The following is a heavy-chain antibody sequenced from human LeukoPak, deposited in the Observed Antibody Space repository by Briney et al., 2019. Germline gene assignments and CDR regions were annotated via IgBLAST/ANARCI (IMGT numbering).Heavy chain of an antibody. Sequence: SETLSLTCTVSGGSITSGTYYWSWIRQPAGKGLQWIGRIYTSGSTNYNPSLKSRVTMSVDTSKNQFSLKLSSVTAADTAVYYCARDPLGYSSSWNNFDYWGQGTLVTVSS. CDR1: GGSITSGTYY. CDR2: IYTSGST. V-gene: IGHV4-61*02. J-gene: IGHJ4*02. D-gene: IGHD6-13*01. CDR3: ARDPLGYSSSWNNFDY.